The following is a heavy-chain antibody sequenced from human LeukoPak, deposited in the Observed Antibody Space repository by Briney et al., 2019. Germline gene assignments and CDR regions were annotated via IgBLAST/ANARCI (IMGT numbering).Heavy chain of an antibody. CDR2: ISAYNGNT. Sequence: ASVKVSCKASGYTFTSYGINWVRQAPGQGLEWVGWISAYNGNTNYAQKLQGRVTMTTDTSTSTAYMELRSLRSDDTAVYYCARVWPSDIVVVVANYAFDIWGQGTMVTVSS. CDR1: GYTFTSYG. V-gene: IGHV1-18*01. CDR3: ARVWPSDIVVVVANYAFDI. D-gene: IGHD2-15*01. J-gene: IGHJ3*02.